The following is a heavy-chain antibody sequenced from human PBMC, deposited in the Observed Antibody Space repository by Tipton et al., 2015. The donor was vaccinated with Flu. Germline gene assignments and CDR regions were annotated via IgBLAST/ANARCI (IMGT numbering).Heavy chain of an antibody. CDR2: ISGSGGST. CDR3: AKDQGYSSGWYADY. Sequence: SLRLSCAASGFTFSSYAMSWVRQAPGKGLEWVSAISGSGGSTYYADSVKGRFTISRDNSKNTLYLQMNSLRAEDTAVYYCAKDQGYSSGWYADYWGQGTLVTVSS. V-gene: IGHV3-23*01. D-gene: IGHD6-19*01. CDR1: GFTFSSYA. J-gene: IGHJ4*02.